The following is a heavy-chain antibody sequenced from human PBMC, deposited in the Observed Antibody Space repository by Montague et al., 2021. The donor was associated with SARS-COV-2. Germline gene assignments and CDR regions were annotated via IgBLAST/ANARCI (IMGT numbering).Heavy chain of an antibody. V-gene: IGHV4-34*01. D-gene: IGHD3-22*01. Sequence: SETLSLTCAVYGGSFSDYFWTWIRQPHGKGLEWIWEMNHRGTSNXNPSLKSRVSISVDTSKNQFSLYLGSVTAADTALYYCARDRQHFNMIVVVMTGGEYYFDYWGQGTLVTVSS. CDR3: ARDRQHFNMIVVVMTGGEYYFDY. CDR1: GGSFSDYF. J-gene: IGHJ4*02. CDR2: MNHRGTS.